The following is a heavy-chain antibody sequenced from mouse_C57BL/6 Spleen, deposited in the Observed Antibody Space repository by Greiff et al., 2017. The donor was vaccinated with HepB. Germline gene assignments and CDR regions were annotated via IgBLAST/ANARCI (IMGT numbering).Heavy chain of an antibody. CDR3: ARYMRDYDGIFAY. CDR2: IRNKANGYTT. D-gene: IGHD2-4*01. Sequence: VESGGGLVQPGGSLSLSCAASGFTFTDYYMSWVRQPPGKALEWLGFIRNKANGYTTEYSASVKGRFTISRDNSQSILYLQMNALRAEDSATYYCARYMRDYDGIFAYWGQGTLVTVSA. CDR1: GFTFTDYY. J-gene: IGHJ3*01. V-gene: IGHV7-3*01.